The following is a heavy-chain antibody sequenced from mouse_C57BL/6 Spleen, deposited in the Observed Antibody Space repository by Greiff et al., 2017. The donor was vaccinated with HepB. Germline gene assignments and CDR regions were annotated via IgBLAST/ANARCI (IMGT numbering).Heavy chain of an antibody. CDR1: GYTFTDYY. Sequence: EVQLQQSGPVLVKPGASVKMSCKASGYTFTDYYMNWVKQSHGKSLEWIGVINPYNGGTSYNQKFKGKATLTVDKSSSTAYMELNSLTSEDSAVYYCASYYDYDDGYYFDYWGQGTTLTVSS. J-gene: IGHJ2*01. CDR2: INPYNGGT. V-gene: IGHV1-19*01. CDR3: ASYYDYDDGYYFDY. D-gene: IGHD2-4*01.